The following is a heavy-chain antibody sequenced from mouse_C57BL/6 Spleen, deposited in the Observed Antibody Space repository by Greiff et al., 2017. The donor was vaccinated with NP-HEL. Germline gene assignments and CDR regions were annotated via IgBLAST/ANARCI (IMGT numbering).Heavy chain of an antibody. D-gene: IGHD2-3*01. CDR2: ISDGGSYT. V-gene: IGHV5-4*01. CDR1: GFTFSSYA. CDR3: ARDYDGYNYFDY. Sequence: EVKLQESGGGLVKPGGSLKLSCAASGFTFSSYAMSWVRQTPEKRLEWVATISDGGSYTYYPDNVKGRFTISRDNAKNNLYLQMSHLKSEDTAMYYCARDYDGYNYFDYWGQGTTLTVSS. J-gene: IGHJ2*01.